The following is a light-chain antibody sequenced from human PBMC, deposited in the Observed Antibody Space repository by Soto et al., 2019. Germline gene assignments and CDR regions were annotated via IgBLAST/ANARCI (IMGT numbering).Light chain of an antibody. CDR3: QYYYESSP. V-gene: IGKV3D-20*01. J-gene: IGKJ4*01. CDR1: QSVSSSY. CDR2: GAS. Sequence: EIVLTQSPATLSLSPGERATLSCGASQSVSSSYLAWYQQKPGLAPRLLIYGASSRATGIADRFSGSGSGTDFTLTISRLEPEDFAVYYCQYYYESSPFGRGTKVEIK.